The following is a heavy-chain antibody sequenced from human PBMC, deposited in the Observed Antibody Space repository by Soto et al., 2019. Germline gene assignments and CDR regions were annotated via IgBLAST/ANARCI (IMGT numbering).Heavy chain of an antibody. J-gene: IGHJ4*02. CDR3: ARDQSGYDFWSGYSGG. CDR1: GFTFSSYA. D-gene: IGHD3-3*01. Sequence: QVQLVESGGGVVQPGRSLRLSCAASGFTFSSYAMHWVRQAPGKGLEWVAVISYDGSNKYYADSVKGRFTISRDNSKNTLYLQMNILRAEDTAVYYCARDQSGYDFWSGYSGGWGQGTLVTVSS. CDR2: ISYDGSNK. V-gene: IGHV3-30-3*01.